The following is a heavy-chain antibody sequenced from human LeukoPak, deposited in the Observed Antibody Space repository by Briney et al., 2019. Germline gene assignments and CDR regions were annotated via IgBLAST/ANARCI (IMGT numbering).Heavy chain of an antibody. V-gene: IGHV4-39*02. CDR3: ASDLIAAGGSTLGS. J-gene: IGHJ5*02. CDR2: LSYSGST. D-gene: IGHD6-13*01. Sequence: SETLSLTCTVSGGSFTTSGYYWGWLRQPPGRGLEWIGCLSYSGSTYYNPSLKGRVTISLNTSKNHFSLKLTSVTAADTAVYYCASDLIAAGGSTLGSWGQGTLVTVSS. CDR1: GGSFTTSGYY.